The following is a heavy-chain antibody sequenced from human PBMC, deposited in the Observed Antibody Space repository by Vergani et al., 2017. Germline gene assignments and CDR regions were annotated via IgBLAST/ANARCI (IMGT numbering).Heavy chain of an antibody. CDR3: ASVTHSGQRADR. V-gene: IGHV4-59*11. Sequence: QVQLQESGPRLVKSSETLSLTCSVSFDSIRNLYCNWIRQPPGKGLEWIGSIHYSENTNYNPALKTRVTISVDTSENQFALTLTSVTAADTAVYYCASVTHSGQRADRWGQGILVTVTS. CDR1: FDSIRNLY. CDR2: IHYSENT. J-gene: IGHJ5*02. D-gene: IGHD6-19*01.